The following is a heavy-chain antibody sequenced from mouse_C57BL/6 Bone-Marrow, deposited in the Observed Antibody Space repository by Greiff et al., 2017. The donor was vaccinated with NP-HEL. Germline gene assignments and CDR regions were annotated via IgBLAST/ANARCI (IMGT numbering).Heavy chain of an antibody. D-gene: IGHD1-1*01. CDR1: GYTFTSYW. V-gene: IGHV1-69*01. CDR2: IDPSDSYT. Sequence: QVQLQQPGAELVIPGASVKLSCKASGYTFTSYWMHWVKQRPGQGLEWIGEIDPSDSYTNYNQKFKGKSTLTVDKSSSTAYMQLSSLTSEDSAVYYCARETDYYGSPYYFDYWGQGTTLTVSS. J-gene: IGHJ2*01. CDR3: ARETDYYGSPYYFDY.